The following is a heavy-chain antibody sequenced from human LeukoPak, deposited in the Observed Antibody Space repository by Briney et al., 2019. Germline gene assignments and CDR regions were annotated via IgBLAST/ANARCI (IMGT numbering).Heavy chain of an antibody. D-gene: IGHD3-22*01. V-gene: IGHV3-23*01. CDR3: AKGSYYDSSGSFYFDY. CDR2: ISGSGDNT. J-gene: IGHJ4*02. Sequence: GGSLRLSCAASGFPFSSYAMSWVRQAPGKGLEWVSGISGSGDNTYYADSVKGRFTISRDNSKNTLYVQVNSLGTEDTAAYYCAKGSYYDSSGSFYFDYWGQGTLVTVSS. CDR1: GFPFSSYA.